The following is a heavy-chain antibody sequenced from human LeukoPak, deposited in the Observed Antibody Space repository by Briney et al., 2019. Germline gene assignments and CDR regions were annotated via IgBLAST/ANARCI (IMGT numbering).Heavy chain of an antibody. CDR3: ARGSLIAAATETFDY. D-gene: IGHD6-13*01. CDR1: GDSISSGGYY. J-gene: IGHJ4*02. CDR2: IYYSGST. V-gene: IGHV4-31*03. Sequence: PSETLSLTCTVSGDSISSGGYYWSWNRQHPGKGLEWIGYIYYSGSTYYNPSLKSRVTISVDTSKNQFSLKLSSVTAADTAVYYCARGSLIAAATETFDYWGQGTLVTVSS.